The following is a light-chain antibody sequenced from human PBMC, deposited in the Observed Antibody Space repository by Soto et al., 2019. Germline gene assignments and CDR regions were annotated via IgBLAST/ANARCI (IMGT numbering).Light chain of an antibody. V-gene: IGLV2-14*01. CDR1: SSDVGGYNF. CDR2: EVT. Sequence: QSALTQPASVSEPPGQSITISCTGTSSDVGGYNFVSWYQQNPGDAPKLLIYEVTNRPSGVSNRFSGSKSGNTASLTISGLQAEDEADYYCSSYTNTNTWVFGGGTKLTVL. J-gene: IGLJ3*02. CDR3: SSYTNTNTWV.